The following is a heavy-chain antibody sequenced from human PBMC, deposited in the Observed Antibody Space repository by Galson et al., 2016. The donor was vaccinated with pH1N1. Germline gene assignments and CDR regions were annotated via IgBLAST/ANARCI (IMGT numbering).Heavy chain of an antibody. CDR1: GGTFSSYA. CDR3: ARYGSGNQDRLDYNYGMDV. V-gene: IGHV1-69*13. D-gene: IGHD3-10*01. CDR2: ITPILDTT. J-gene: IGHJ6*02. Sequence: SVKVSCKASGGTFSSYAISWVRQAPGQGLEWMGEITPILDTTNYAQRFQGRVTITADESTSTVYMELRSLRSGDTAVLYCARYGSGNQDRLDYNYGMDVWGQGTTVIVSS.